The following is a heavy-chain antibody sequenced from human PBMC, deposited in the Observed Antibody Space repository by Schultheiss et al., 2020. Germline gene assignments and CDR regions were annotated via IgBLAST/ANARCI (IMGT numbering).Heavy chain of an antibody. CDR3: ARDSSSWQLDV. Sequence: GGSLRLSCAASGFTFDDYGMSWVRQAPGKGLEWVSAIGTAGDTYYPGSVKGRFTISRDNAKNSLYLQMNSLRAEDTAVYYCARDSSSWQLDVWGKGTTVTVSS. J-gene: IGHJ6*04. D-gene: IGHD6-13*01. CDR2: IGTAGDT. CDR1: GFTFDDYG. V-gene: IGHV3-13*01.